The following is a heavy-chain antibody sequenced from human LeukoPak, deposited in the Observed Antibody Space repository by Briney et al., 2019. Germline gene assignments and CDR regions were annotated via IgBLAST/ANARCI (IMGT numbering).Heavy chain of an antibody. CDR3: ARHHSGYGWFDP. D-gene: IGHD5-12*01. J-gene: IGHJ5*02. Sequence: KCGASLQISCQGSGSSFTSYWIGWVRQLPGKGLEWMGIIYPGDSDTRYSPSFQGQVTISADKSISTAYLQWSSLKASDTAMYYCARHHSGYGWFDPWGQGTLVTVSS. CDR1: GSSFTSYW. CDR2: IYPGDSDT. V-gene: IGHV5-51*01.